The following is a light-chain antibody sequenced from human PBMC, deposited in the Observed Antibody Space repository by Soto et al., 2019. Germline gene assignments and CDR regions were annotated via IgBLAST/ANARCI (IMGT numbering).Light chain of an antibody. Sequence: DFQMTQSPSSQSAVVGDRVTITCRASQNIGKYLNWYQQKPGKAPNLLIYAASSLQSGVPPRFSGSGSGTDFTLTISSLQPEDFATYYCEQSYATPYTFGQGTKLEIK. CDR1: QNIGKY. V-gene: IGKV1-39*01. CDR2: AAS. CDR3: EQSYATPYT. J-gene: IGKJ2*01.